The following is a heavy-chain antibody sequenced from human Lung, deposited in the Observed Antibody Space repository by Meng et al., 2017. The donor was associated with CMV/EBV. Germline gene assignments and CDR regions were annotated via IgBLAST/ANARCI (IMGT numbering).Heavy chain of an antibody. D-gene: IGHD6-6*01. CDR3: ARAAARPSDWFDP. Sequence: HITLKGSVPTHVKPTPPLTLTCTLSGFSLSTSGVGVGWIRQPPGKALECLAIIYGDDEKRYSPSLESRLTVTKDTSKDQVVLTMTNMVPVDTATYYCARAAARPSDWFDPWGQGTLVTVSS. J-gene: IGHJ5*02. CDR2: IYGDDEK. CDR1: GFSLSTSGVG. V-gene: IGHV2-5*02.